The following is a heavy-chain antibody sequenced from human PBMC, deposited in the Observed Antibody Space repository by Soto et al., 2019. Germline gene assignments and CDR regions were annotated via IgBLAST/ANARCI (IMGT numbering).Heavy chain of an antibody. CDR3: ARGEGGFQY. J-gene: IGHJ1*01. V-gene: IGHV4-34*01. Sequence: QVHLQQWGAGLLKPSETLSLTCAVYGGSFRGYYWSWIRQPPGKGLEWIGEIKHSGSTNYNSSLKSRVTISADTSTNQFSLRLNSMTAADTAVYYCARGEGGFQYWGQGTLVTVSS. CDR1: GGSFRGYY. CDR2: IKHSGST.